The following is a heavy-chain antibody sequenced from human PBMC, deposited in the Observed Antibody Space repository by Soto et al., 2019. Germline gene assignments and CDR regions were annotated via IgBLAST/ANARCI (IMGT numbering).Heavy chain of an antibody. CDR1: GGSISRYY. Sequence: SETLSLTCTVSGGSISRYYWSWIRQPPGKGLEWIGYIYYSGSTNYNPSLKSRVTISQDTSKNQFSLNLISVTAADTAVYYCARTRSGWIFDYPGQVTLVTGSS. V-gene: IGHV4-59*01. CDR3: ARTRSGWIFDY. D-gene: IGHD6-19*01. J-gene: IGHJ4*02. CDR2: IYYSGST.